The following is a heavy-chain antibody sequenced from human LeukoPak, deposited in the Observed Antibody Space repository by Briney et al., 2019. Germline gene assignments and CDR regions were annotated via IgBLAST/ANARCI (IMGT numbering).Heavy chain of an antibody. V-gene: IGHV4-34*01. CDR2: INHSGST. J-gene: IGHJ4*02. Sequence: SETLSLTCAVYGGSFSGYYWSWIRQPPGKGLEWIGEINHSGSTNYNPSLKSRVTISVDTSKNQFSLKLSSVTAADTAVYYCARVVYGGNSYFDYWGQGTLVTVSS. D-gene: IGHD4-23*01. CDR3: ARVVYGGNSYFDY. CDR1: GGSFSGYY.